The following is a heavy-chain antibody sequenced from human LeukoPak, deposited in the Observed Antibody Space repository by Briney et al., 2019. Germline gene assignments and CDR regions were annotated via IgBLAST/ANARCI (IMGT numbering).Heavy chain of an antibody. V-gene: IGHV1-8*01. Sequence: ASVKVSCKASGYTFTSYDINWVRQATGQGLEWMGWMNPNSGNTGYAQKFQGRVTMTRNTSISTAYMELSSLRSEDTAVYYCARGAVLYDSSGYYCAGYFDYWGQGTLVTVSS. D-gene: IGHD3-22*01. CDR1: GYTFTSYD. J-gene: IGHJ4*02. CDR2: MNPNSGNT. CDR3: ARGAVLYDSSGYYCAGYFDY.